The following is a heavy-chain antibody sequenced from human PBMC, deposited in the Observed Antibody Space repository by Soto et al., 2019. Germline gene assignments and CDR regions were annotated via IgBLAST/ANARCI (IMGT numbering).Heavy chain of an antibody. J-gene: IGHJ5*02. CDR2: IYYSGST. D-gene: IGHD3-3*01. CDR3: ARPVLELITIFGVVISSWFDP. Sequence: QLLLQESGPGLVKPSETLSLTCTVSGGSISSSSYYWGWIRQPPGKGLEWIGSIYYSGSTYYNPSLKSRVTLSVDTSKNQFSLKLSSVTAADTAVYYCARPVLELITIFGVVISSWFDPWGQGTLVTVSS. CDR1: GGSISSSSYY. V-gene: IGHV4-39*01.